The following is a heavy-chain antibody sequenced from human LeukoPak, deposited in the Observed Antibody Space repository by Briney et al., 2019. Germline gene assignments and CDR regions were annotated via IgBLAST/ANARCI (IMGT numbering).Heavy chain of an antibody. D-gene: IGHD6-13*01. J-gene: IGHJ4*02. CDR2: ISGSGGST. V-gene: IGHV3-23*01. CDR3: AKASSSWYIGPFDY. CDR1: GFTFSSYA. Sequence: PGGSLRLSCVASGFTFSSYAMSWVRQAPGKGLEWVSAISGSGGSTYYADSVKGRFTISRDNSKNTLYLQMNSLRAEDTAVYYCAKASSSWYIGPFDYWGQGTLVTVSS.